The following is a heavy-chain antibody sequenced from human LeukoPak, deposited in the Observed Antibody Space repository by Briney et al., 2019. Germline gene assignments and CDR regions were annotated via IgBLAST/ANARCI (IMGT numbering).Heavy chain of an antibody. CDR2: IIAYDGNT. J-gene: IGHJ5*02. D-gene: IGHD2-2*01. CDR1: GYTFTSYG. CDR3: ARATYCSSTSCSRGWFDP. Sequence: GASVKVSCKASGYTFTSYGISWVRQAPGQGLEWMGWIIAYDGNTNYAQKLQGRVTMTTDTSTSTAYMELRSLRSDDTAVYYCARATYCSSTSCSRGWFDPWGQGTLVSVSS. V-gene: IGHV1-18*04.